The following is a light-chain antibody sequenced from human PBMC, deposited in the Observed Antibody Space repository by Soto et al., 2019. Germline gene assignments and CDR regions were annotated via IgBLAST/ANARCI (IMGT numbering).Light chain of an antibody. J-gene: IGKJ1*01. Sequence: IVFTQSAATLSLSPGERATLSCRASQNVSSFLAWYQLQPGQPPRLLIYDASTRATGIPARFSGGGSGTDFTLTISSLQSEDFAVYYCQQRSNWPKTFGQGTKVDIK. CDR1: QNVSSF. CDR3: QQRSNWPKT. CDR2: DAS. V-gene: IGKV3-11*01.